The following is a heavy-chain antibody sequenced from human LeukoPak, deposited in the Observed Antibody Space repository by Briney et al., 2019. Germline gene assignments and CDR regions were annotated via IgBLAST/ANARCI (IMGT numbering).Heavy chain of an antibody. CDR3: ARGRRSIAARTPFDY. Sequence: SETLSLTCAVYGGSFSGYYWSWIRQPPGKGLEWIGEINHSGSTNYNPSLKSRVTISVDTSKNQFSLKLSSVTAADTAVYYCARGRRSIAARTPFDYWGQGTLVTVSS. CDR2: INHSGST. J-gene: IGHJ4*02. CDR1: GGSFSGYY. D-gene: IGHD6-6*01. V-gene: IGHV4-34*01.